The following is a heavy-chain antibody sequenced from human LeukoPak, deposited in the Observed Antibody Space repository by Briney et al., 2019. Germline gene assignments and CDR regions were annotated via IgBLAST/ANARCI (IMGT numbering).Heavy chain of an antibody. CDR1: DGSISISHYF. CDR3: ARKQGGTMYDA. Sequence: KPAEPVSLTCILPDGSISISHYFWPWIRQPPAKGLEWIGTFYSGGSPHYNPSLTSRVSISKHTSDNQFSLRLYSVTAADTAVYYCARKQGGTMYDAWGQGNQVTVSS. J-gene: IGHJ5*02. D-gene: IGHD1-7*01. V-gene: IGHV4-39*07. CDR2: FYSGGSP.